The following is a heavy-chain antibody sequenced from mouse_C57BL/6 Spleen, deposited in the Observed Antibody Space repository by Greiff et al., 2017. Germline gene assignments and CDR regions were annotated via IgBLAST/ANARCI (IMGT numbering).Heavy chain of an antibody. V-gene: IGHV7-3*01. D-gene: IGHD1-1*01. J-gene: IGHJ4*01. CDR1: GFTFTDYY. Sequence: EVKLMESGGGLVQPGGSLSLSCAASGFTFTDYYMSWVRQPPGKALEWLGFIRNKANGYTTEYSASVKGRFTISRDNSQSILYLQMNALRAEDSATYSCARYPPIRVYAMDYWGQGTSVTVSS. CDR3: ARYPPIRVYAMDY. CDR2: IRNKANGYTT.